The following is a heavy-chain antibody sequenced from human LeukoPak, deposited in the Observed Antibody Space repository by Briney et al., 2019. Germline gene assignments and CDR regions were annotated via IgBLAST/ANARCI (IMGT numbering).Heavy chain of an antibody. D-gene: IGHD2-2*01. CDR1: GYTFTTYD. Sequence: ASVKVSCKASGYTFTTYDINWVRQATGRGLEWMGWMNPNSGNTGYAQKFQGRVTMTRNTSISTAYMELNSLRSEDTAVYYCASRTPAFYCSSTSCYGVGHFDYWGQGTLVTVSS. CDR3: ASRTPAFYCSSTSCYGVGHFDY. V-gene: IGHV1-8*01. CDR2: MNPNSGNT. J-gene: IGHJ4*02.